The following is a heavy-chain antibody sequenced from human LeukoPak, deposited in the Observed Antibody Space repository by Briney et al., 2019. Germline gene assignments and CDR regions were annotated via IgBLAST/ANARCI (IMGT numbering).Heavy chain of an antibody. D-gene: IGHD3-10*01. Sequence: PGGSLRLSCAASGFTFSTKAMNWVRQAPGKGLEWVAVIAYDGNNENYADSVKGRFIISRDNSKNTLYLDLNSLRPEDTAIYYCVRDWGVFRGPFDYWGQGILVTVSS. CDR3: VRDWGVFRGPFDY. V-gene: IGHV3-30*04. J-gene: IGHJ4*02. CDR2: IAYDGNNE. CDR1: GFTFSTKA.